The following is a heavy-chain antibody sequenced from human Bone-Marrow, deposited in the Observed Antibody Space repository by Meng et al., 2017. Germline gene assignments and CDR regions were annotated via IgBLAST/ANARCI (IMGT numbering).Heavy chain of an antibody. D-gene: IGHD3-22*01. CDR2: INPSGGST. CDR1: GYTFTSYY. V-gene: IGHV1-46*01. CDR3: ARVGNYYDSSGYLFVFDY. Sequence: QGQLLQCGAEVKKPEASVKVSCKASGYTFTSYYMHWVRQAPGQGLEWMGIINPSGGSTSYAQKFQGRVTMTRDTSTSTVYMELSSLRSEDTAVYYCARVGNYYDSSGYLFVFDYWGQGTLVTVSS. J-gene: IGHJ4*02.